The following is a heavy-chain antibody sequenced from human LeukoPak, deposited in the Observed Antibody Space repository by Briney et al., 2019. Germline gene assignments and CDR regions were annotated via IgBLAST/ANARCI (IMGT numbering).Heavy chain of an antibody. Sequence: ASVKVSCKASGYTFTSYGISWVRQAPGQGLEWMGWMSAYNGNTNYAQKLQGRVTMTTDTSTSTTYMELRSLRSDDTAVYYCARDPPTRIAVAGTVDYWGQGTLVTVSS. J-gene: IGHJ4*02. V-gene: IGHV1-18*01. CDR3: ARDPPTRIAVAGTVDY. D-gene: IGHD6-19*01. CDR2: MSAYNGNT. CDR1: GYTFTSYG.